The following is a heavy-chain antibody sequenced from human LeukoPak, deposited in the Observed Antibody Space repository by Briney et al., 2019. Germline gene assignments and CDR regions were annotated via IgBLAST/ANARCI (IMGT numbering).Heavy chain of an antibody. CDR2: IYSRGST. Sequence: SETLSLTCTVSGGSISTYYWSWIRQPPGKGLEWIGHIYSRGSTNYNPSLGDRVTISVDTSKNQFSLMLNSVTAADTAIYYCGRDQEHTHRRVICHWGQGTLVTVSS. V-gene: IGHV4-59*01. CDR3: GRDQEHTHRRVICH. CDR1: GGSISTYY. J-gene: IGHJ4*02. D-gene: IGHD3-10*01.